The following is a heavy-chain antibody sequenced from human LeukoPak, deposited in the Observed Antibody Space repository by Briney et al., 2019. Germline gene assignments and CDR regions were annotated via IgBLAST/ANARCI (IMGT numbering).Heavy chain of an antibody. Sequence: SETLSLTCTVSGGSISSSSYYWGWIRQPPGKGLEWIGSIYYSGSTYYNPSLKSRVTISVDTSKNQFSLKLSSVTAADTAVYYCAQLMTTVTPYYMDVWGKGTTVTVSS. D-gene: IGHD4-11*01. CDR1: GGSISSSSYY. J-gene: IGHJ6*03. V-gene: IGHV4-39*01. CDR3: AQLMTTVTPYYMDV. CDR2: IYYSGST.